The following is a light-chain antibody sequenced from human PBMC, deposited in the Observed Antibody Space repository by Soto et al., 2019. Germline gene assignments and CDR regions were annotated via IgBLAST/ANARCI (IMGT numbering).Light chain of an antibody. J-gene: IGKJ3*01. CDR2: QAS. Sequence: DIQMTQSPSTLSASVGDRVTITCRASQSIGRHLAWYQQKPGKAPNLLIYQASSLQSGVPSRFSGSGSGTDFILPISSLQPDDFAIYYCQQYDGYSPLTFGPGTKVDIK. CDR3: QQYDGYSPLT. V-gene: IGKV1-5*03. CDR1: QSIGRH.